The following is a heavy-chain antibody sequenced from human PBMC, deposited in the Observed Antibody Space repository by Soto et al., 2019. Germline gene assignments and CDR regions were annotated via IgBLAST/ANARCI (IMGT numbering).Heavy chain of an antibody. J-gene: IGHJ5*02. V-gene: IGHV3-23*01. Sequence: ERSLRRSCAASGFTLSSYAMRCVRQAPGKGLEWVSAISGSGGSTYYADSVKGRFTISRDNSKNTLYLQMNSLRAEDTAVYYCAKDRPLYGINWFDPWGQGTLVTVSS. CDR2: ISGSGGST. CDR1: GFTLSSYA. D-gene: IGHD4-17*01. CDR3: AKDRPLYGINWFDP.